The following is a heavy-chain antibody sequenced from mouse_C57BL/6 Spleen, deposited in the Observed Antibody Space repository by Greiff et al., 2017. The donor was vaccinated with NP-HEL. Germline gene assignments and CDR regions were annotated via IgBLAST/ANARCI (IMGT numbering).Heavy chain of an antibody. J-gene: IGHJ3*01. V-gene: IGHV1-54*01. CDR1: GYAFTNYL. CDR3: ANHYYGTGGGFAY. D-gene: IGHD1-1*01. CDR2: INPGSGGT. Sequence: VQLQQSGAELVRPGTSVKVSCKASGYAFTNYLIEWVKQRPGQGLEWIGVINPGSGGTNYNEKFKGKATLTADKSSSTAYMQLSSLTSEDSAVYFCANHYYGTGGGFAYWGQRTLVTVSA.